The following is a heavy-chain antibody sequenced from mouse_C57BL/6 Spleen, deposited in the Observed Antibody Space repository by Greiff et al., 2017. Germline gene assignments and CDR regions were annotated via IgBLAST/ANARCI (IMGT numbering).Heavy chain of an antibody. V-gene: IGHV1-42*01. CDR2: INPSTGGT. Sequence: EVHLVESGPELVKPGASVKISCKASGYSFTGYYMNWVKQSPEKSLEWIGEINPSTGGTTYNQKFKAKATLTVDKSSSTAYMQLKSLTSEDSAVYYCARYYGSSYGFDYWGQGTTLTVSS. D-gene: IGHD1-1*01. CDR3: ARYYGSSYGFDY. J-gene: IGHJ2*01. CDR1: GYSFTGYY.